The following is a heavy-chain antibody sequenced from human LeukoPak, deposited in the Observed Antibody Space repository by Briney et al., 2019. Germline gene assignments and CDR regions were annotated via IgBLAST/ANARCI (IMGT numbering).Heavy chain of an antibody. CDR2: IIAYNGNT. CDR1: GYTFTNYG. V-gene: IGHV1-18*01. D-gene: IGHD2-2*01. J-gene: IGHJ6*03. CDR3: ARVVVVVSAAPGSYYMDV. Sequence: ASVKVSCKTSGYTFTNYGISWVRQAPGQGPEWMGWIIAYNGNTKYVQKLQGRVTMITDTSTNTAYMELRSLRSDDTAVYYCARVVVVVSAAPGSYYMDVWGKGTTVAVSS.